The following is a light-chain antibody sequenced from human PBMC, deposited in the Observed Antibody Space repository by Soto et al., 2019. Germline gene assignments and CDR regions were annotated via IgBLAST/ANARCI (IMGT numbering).Light chain of an antibody. V-gene: IGKV3-20*01. Sequence: EIVLTQSPGTLSLSPGERASLSCRATQSVRSSFLAWYQHRPGQGPRLLIYGASSRATGIPDRFSGSGSGTDFTLTISRLGPEDFAVYYCHQYGSSPLTFGGGTKVEIK. CDR3: HQYGSSPLT. CDR1: QSVRSSF. J-gene: IGKJ4*01. CDR2: GAS.